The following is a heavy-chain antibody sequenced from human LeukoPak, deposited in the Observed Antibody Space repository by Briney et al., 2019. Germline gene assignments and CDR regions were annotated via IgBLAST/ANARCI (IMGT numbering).Heavy chain of an antibody. V-gene: IGHV3-15*01. CDR3: ATEGFTYGYHGIDN. J-gene: IGHJ3*02. CDR2: IKARSNGGTA. CDR1: GFTFSNAW. Sequence: PGGSLRLSCAASGFTFSNAWMSWVRRAPGKGLEWVGRIKARSNGGTADYSPPVKGRFSISRDDSKNTLYLQMNSLKSDDTAVYYCATEGFTYGYHGIDNWGQETIVTVSS. D-gene: IGHD5-18*01.